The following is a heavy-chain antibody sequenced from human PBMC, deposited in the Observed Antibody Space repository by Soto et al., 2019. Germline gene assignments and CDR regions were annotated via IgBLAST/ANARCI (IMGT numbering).Heavy chain of an antibody. Sequence: SETLSLTCTVSGGSISSYYWSWIRQPPGKGLEWIGYIYYSGSTNYNPSLKSRVTISVDTSKNRFSLKLSSVTAADTAVYYCARDGTVAGGGMDVWGQGTTVTVSS. CDR2: IYYSGST. V-gene: IGHV4-59*01. D-gene: IGHD4-17*01. CDR3: ARDGTVAGGGMDV. J-gene: IGHJ6*02. CDR1: GGSISSYY.